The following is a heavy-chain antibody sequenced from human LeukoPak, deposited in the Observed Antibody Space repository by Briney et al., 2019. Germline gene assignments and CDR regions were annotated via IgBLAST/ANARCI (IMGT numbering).Heavy chain of an antibody. Sequence: EASVKVSCKASGGTFSSYAISWVRQAPGQGLDWKGGIIPIFGTANYAQKFQGRVTITADKSTSTAYMELSSLRSEDTAVYYCASLQGGYCSSTSCPEIDYWGQGTLVTVSS. CDR2: IIPIFGTA. J-gene: IGHJ4*02. D-gene: IGHD2-2*01. CDR3: ASLQGGYCSSTSCPEIDY. V-gene: IGHV1-69*06. CDR1: GGTFSSYA.